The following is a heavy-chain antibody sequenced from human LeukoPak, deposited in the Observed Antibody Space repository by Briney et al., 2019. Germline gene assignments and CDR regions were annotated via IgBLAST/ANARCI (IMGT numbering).Heavy chain of an antibody. J-gene: IGHJ4*02. CDR1: GYTFTGYY. D-gene: IGHD3-22*01. V-gene: IGHV1-2*02. Sequence: ASVKVSCKASGYTFTGYYMHWVRQAPGQGLEWMGWINPNSGGTNYAQKFQGRVTMTRDTSISTAYMELSRLRSDDTAVYYCARARNYYDSSGPFDYWGQGTLVTVPS. CDR2: INPNSGGT. CDR3: ARARNYYDSSGPFDY.